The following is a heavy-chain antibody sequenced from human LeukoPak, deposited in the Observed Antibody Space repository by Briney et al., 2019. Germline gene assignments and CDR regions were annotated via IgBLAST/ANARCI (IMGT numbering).Heavy chain of an antibody. D-gene: IGHD3-16*02. CDR1: GYTLTSYG. CDR2: ISAYNGNT. J-gene: IGHJ4*02. CDR3: ARDGWGLPLGELSLYFDY. Sequence: ASVKVSCKASGYTLTSYGISWVRQAPGQGLEWMGWISAYNGNTNYAQKLQGRVTMTTDTSTSTAYMELRSLRSDDTAVYYCARDGWGLPLGELSLYFDYWGQGTLVTVSS. V-gene: IGHV1-18*01.